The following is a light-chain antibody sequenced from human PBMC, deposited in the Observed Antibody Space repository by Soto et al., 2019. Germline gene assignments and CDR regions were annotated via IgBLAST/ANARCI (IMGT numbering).Light chain of an antibody. V-gene: IGLV2-14*01. CDR1: SSDIGAYDY. CDR3: CSYTSGTSV. J-gene: IGLJ1*01. Sequence: QSVLTQPASLSGSPGQSITISCTGTSSDIGAYDYVSWFQQHPGKAPKVIIYEVTNRPSGISNRFSGSKSGNTASLTISGLQAEDEADYRCCSYTSGTSVFGTGTKLTVL. CDR2: EVT.